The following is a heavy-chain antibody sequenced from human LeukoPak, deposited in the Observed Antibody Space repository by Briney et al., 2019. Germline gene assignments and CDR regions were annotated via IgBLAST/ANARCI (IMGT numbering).Heavy chain of an antibody. J-gene: IGHJ6*04. CDR2: IIPIFGTA. D-gene: IGHD3-10*01. Sequence: SVKVSCKASGGTFSSYAISWVRQAPGQGLEWMGGIIPIFGTANYAQKFQGRVTITADESTSTAYMELSSLRSEDTAVYYCARGGGARFGELFSYYGMDVWGKGTTVTVSS. V-gene: IGHV1-69*13. CDR3: ARGGGARFGELFSYYGMDV. CDR1: GGTFSSYA.